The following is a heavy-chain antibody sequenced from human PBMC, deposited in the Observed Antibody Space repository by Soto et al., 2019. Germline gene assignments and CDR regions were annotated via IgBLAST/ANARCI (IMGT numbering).Heavy chain of an antibody. D-gene: IGHD3-22*01. V-gene: IGHV1-69*13. J-gene: IGHJ5*02. CDR2: IIPIFGTA. CDR3: ARESDPIYYYDSSGLGGSYNWFDP. Sequence: SVKVSCKASGYNLGAYYTYWVRQAPGQGLEWMGGIIPIFGTANYAQKFQGRVTITADESTSTAYMELSSLRSEDTAVYYCARESDPIYYYDSSGLGGSYNWFDPWGQGTLVTVSS. CDR1: GYNLGAYY.